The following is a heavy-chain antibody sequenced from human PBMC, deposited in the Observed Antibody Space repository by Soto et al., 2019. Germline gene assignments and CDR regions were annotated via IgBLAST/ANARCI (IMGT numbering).Heavy chain of an antibody. CDR1: GFTFRSYG. D-gene: IGHD6-19*01. CDR3: AKDPYSRGWNAMDV. J-gene: IGHJ6*02. CDR2: ISYDGSDK. V-gene: IGHV3-30*18. Sequence: GGSLRLSCATSGFTFRSYGMHWVRQAPGKGLEWVAVISYDGSDKYYADSVKGRFTISRDNSKNTLYLQMNSLRAEDTAVYYCAKDPYSRGWNAMDVWGQGTTVTVSS.